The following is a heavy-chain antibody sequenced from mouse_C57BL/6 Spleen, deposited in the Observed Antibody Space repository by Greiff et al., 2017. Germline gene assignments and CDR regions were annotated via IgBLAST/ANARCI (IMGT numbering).Heavy chain of an antibody. V-gene: IGHV14-3*01. CDR2: IDPANGNT. J-gene: IGHJ1*03. D-gene: IGHD2-4*01. Sequence: VQLQQSVAELVRPGASVKLSCTASGFNIKNTYMHWVKQRPEQGLEWIGRIDPANGNTKYAPKFQVKATIPSDTSSSTAYLQLSSLTSEDTAIYYCARSWIYYDYDDWYFDVWGTGTTVTVSS. CDR3: ARSWIYYDYDDWYFDV. CDR1: GFNIKNTY.